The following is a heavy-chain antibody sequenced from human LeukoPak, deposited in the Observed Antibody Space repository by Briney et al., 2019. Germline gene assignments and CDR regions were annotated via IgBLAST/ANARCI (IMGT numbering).Heavy chain of an antibody. CDR3: AKDLGDYPQYYYYGMDV. Sequence: GRSLRLSCAASGFTFSSYGMHWVRQAPGKGLEWVAVISYDGSSKYYADSVKGRFTISRDNSKNTLYLRMNSLRAEDTAVYYCAKDLGDYPQYYYYGMDVWGQGTTVTVSS. J-gene: IGHJ6*02. CDR1: GFTFSSYG. D-gene: IGHD4-17*01. CDR2: ISYDGSSK. V-gene: IGHV3-30*18.